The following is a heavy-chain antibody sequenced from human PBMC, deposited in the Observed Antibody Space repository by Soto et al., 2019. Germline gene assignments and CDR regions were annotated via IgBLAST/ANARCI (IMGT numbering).Heavy chain of an antibody. CDR3: ARDFNNGKYQDAFDI. CDR2: IYYSGST. D-gene: IGHD1-20*01. Sequence: SETLSLTCTVSGGSISSYYWSWIRQPPGKGLEWIGYIYYSGSTNYNPSLKSRVTISVDTSKNQFSLKLSSVTAADTAVYYRARDFNNGKYQDAFDIWGQGSMVTVS. J-gene: IGHJ3*02. CDR1: GGSISSYY. V-gene: IGHV4-59*01.